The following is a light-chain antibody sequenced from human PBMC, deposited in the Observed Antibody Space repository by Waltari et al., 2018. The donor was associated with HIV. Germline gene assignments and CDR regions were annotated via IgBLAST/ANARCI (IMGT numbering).Light chain of an antibody. V-gene: IGLV2-11*01. CDR1: SSDVGGYDY. CDR3: CSYAGNYTFV. CDR2: DVS. Sequence: QSALTQPRSVSASHGQSVTISLTGTSSDVGGYDYGSWYQQHPGKAPTLMIYDVSNRPSGVPDRFSGSKSGNTASLTISGLQAEDEADYYCCSYAGNYTFVFGGGTKLTVL. J-gene: IGLJ2*01.